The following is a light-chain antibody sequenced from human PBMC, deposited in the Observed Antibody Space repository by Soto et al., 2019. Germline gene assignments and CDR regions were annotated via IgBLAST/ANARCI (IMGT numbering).Light chain of an antibody. J-gene: IGLJ2*01. CDR1: SANIGAGYD. Sequence: QSVLTQPPSISGAPGQSITISCTGSSANIGAGYDVHWYQQFPGTAPKLLIHGNNDRPSGVSDRFSASKSGTSASLAITGLQAEDEADYYCQSYDSSLRVYVVFGGGTELSVL. V-gene: IGLV1-40*01. CDR3: QSYDSSLRVYVV. CDR2: GNN.